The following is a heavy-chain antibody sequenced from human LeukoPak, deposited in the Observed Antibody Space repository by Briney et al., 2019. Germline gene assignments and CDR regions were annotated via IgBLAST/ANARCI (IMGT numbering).Heavy chain of an antibody. D-gene: IGHD3-22*01. CDR1: GFTFSSYA. J-gene: IGHJ4*02. CDR3: AKVSVTMIVVVNGYFDY. V-gene: IGHV3-30-3*01. CDR2: ISYGGSNK. Sequence: PGGSLRLSCAASGFTFSSYAMHWVRQAPGKGLEWVAVISYGGSNKYYADSVKGRFTISRDSSKNTLYLQMNSLRAEDTAVYYCAKVSVTMIVVVNGYFDYWGQGTLVTVSS.